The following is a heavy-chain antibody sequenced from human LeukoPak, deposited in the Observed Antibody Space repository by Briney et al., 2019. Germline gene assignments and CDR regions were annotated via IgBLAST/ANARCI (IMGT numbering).Heavy chain of an antibody. CDR2: IYYSGST. Sequence: PSETLSLTCTVSGGSISSSSYYWGWIRQPPGKGLEWIGSIYYSGSTYYNPSLKSRVTISVDTSKNQFSLKLSSVTAADTAVYYCATPVNSSSPSYFDYWGQGTLVTVSS. D-gene: IGHD6-6*01. CDR1: GGSISSSSYY. J-gene: IGHJ4*02. V-gene: IGHV4-39*01. CDR3: ATPVNSSSPSYFDY.